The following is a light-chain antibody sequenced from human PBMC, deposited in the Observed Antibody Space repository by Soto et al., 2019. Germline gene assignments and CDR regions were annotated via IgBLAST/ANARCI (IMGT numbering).Light chain of an antibody. Sequence: DIQMTQSPPTLSASVGDRVTITCRASQRISSWLAWYQQKPGKAPKLLVYKASTLESGVPSRFSGSGSGTEFTLTISSPQPDDFATYYCQQYNTYSQTFGQGTKVDIK. CDR3: QQYNTYSQT. CDR1: QRISSW. V-gene: IGKV1-5*03. CDR2: KAS. J-gene: IGKJ1*01.